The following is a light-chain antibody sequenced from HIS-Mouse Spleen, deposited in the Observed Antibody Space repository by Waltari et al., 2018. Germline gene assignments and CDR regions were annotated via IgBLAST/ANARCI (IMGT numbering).Light chain of an antibody. V-gene: IGLV3-19*01. CDR2: GKN. CDR1: SLRRYY. Sequence: SSELTQDPAVSVALVQTVRITCQGDSLRRYYASWYQQKPGQAPVLVIYGKNNRPSGIPDRFSGSSSGNTASLTITGAQAEDEADYYCNSRDSSGNHVVFAGGTKLTVL. J-gene: IGLJ2*01. CDR3: NSRDSSGNHVV.